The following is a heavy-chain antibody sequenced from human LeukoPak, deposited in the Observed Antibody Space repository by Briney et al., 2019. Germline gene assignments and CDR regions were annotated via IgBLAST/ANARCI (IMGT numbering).Heavy chain of an antibody. CDR1: GYTFTSYG. J-gene: IGHJ3*02. V-gene: IGHV1-18*01. CDR2: ISAYNGDT. Sequence: GASVKVSCKASGYTFTSYGISWVRQAPGQGLEWMGWISAYNGDTNYAQKLQGRVTMTTDTSTSTAYMELRSLRFDDTAVYYCARGGPAPHRITLIVLASSTDAFDIWGQGTMVTVSS. CDR3: ARGGPAPHRITLIVLASSTDAFDI. D-gene: IGHD3-22*01.